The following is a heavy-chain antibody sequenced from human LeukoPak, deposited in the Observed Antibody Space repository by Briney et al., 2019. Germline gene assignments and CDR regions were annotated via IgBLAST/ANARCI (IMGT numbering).Heavy chain of an antibody. Sequence: GESLKISCKGSGYSFTSYWIGWVRQMPGKVLEWMGIIYPGDSATRSSPSFQGQVTISADKSISTAYLKWSSLKASDTAMYYCARSISSSGYGDDNWFDPWGQGTLVTVSS. V-gene: IGHV5-51*01. CDR1: GYSFTSYW. CDR2: IYPGDSAT. J-gene: IGHJ5*02. D-gene: IGHD6-13*01. CDR3: ARSISSSGYGDDNWFDP.